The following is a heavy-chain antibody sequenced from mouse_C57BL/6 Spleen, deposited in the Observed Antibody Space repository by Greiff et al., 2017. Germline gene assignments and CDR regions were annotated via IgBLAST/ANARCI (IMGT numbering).Heavy chain of an antibody. CDR1: GYAFSSYW. D-gene: IGHD2-4*01. J-gene: IGHJ3*01. CDR2: IYPGDGDT. V-gene: IGHV1-80*01. CDR3: ARGGDDYPFAY. Sequence: QVQLQQSGAELVKPEASVKISCKASGYAFSSYWKNWVKQRPGKGLEWIGQIYPGDGDTNYNGKFKGKATLTADKSSSTAYMQLSSLTSEDSAVYFCARGGDDYPFAYWGQGTLVTVSA.